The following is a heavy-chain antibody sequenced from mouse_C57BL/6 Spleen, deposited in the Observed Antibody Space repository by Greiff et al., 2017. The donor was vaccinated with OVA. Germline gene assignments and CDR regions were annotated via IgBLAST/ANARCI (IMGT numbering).Heavy chain of an antibody. CDR2: ISAGGSYT. D-gene: IGHD4-1*01. CDR1: GFTFSSYA. CDR3: ARDHGTGTFAY. V-gene: IGHV5-4*01. J-gene: IGHJ3*01. Sequence: EVKLMESGGGLVKPGGSLKLSCAASGFTFSSYAMSWVRQTPEKRLEWVATISAGGSYTYYPDNVKGRFTISRDNAKNNLYLQMSHLKSEDTAMYYCARDHGTGTFAYWGQGTLVTVSA.